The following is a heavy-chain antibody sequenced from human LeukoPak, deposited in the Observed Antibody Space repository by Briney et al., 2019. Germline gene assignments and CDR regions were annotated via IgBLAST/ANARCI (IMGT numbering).Heavy chain of an antibody. CDR1: DFTVSANY. CDR3: TKANFDH. J-gene: IGHJ3*01. CDR2: MDPDGAT. Sequence: GGSLRLSCAVSDFTVSANYMNWVRQAPGKELEWVSFMDPDGATSYAASVKGRFPISRDDSKNVLLLQMNSQRVEDTAMYYCTKANFDHWGQGTMVTVSS. V-gene: IGHV3-53*01.